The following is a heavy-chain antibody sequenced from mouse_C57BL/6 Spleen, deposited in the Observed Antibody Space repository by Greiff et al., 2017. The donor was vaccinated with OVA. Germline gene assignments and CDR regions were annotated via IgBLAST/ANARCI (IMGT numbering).Heavy chain of an antibody. V-gene: IGHV5-6*02. CDR3: ARNDYSNYAGNYFDY. D-gene: IGHD2-5*01. J-gene: IGHJ2*01. CDR2: ISSGGSYT. CDR1: GFTFSSYG. Sequence: DVKLVESGGDLVKPGGSLKLSCAASGFTFSSYGMSWVRPTPDKRLEWVATISSGGSYTYYPDSVKGRFPISRDNAKNTLYLQRSSLKSEDTAMYYCARNDYSNYAGNYFDYWGQGTTLTVSS.